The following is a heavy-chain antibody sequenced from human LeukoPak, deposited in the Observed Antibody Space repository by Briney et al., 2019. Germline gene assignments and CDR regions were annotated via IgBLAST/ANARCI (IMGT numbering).Heavy chain of an antibody. J-gene: IGHJ5*02. CDR1: GGSISSSSYY. D-gene: IGHD1-26*01. CDR3: ARQTRGSYYNSDWFDP. CDR2: IYYSGST. V-gene: IGHV4-39*01. Sequence: SETLSLTCTVSGGSISSSSYYWGWIRQPPGKGLEWIGSIYYSGSTYYNPSLKSRVTISVDTSKNQFSLKLSSVTAADTAVYYCARQTRGSYYNSDWFDPWGQGTLVTVSS.